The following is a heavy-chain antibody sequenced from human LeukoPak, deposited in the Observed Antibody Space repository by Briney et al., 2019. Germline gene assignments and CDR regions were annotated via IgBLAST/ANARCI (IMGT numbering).Heavy chain of an antibody. CDR1: GFTFSSYW. J-gene: IGHJ4*02. Sequence: GGSLRLSCAASGFTFSSYWMSWVRQAPGKGLEWVANIKQDGSEKYYVDSVKGRFTISRDNAYNSLYLQMNSLRAEDTAVYHCARDLHYYHSSGSNYYFDYWGQGTLATVSS. CDR2: IKQDGSEK. D-gene: IGHD3-22*01. CDR3: ARDLHYYHSSGSNYYFDY. V-gene: IGHV3-7*03.